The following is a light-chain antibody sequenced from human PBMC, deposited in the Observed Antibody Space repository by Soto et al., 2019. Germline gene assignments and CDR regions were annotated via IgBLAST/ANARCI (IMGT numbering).Light chain of an antibody. CDR1: QSVSDW. V-gene: IGKV1-5*03. Sequence: DIQMTPSPSPPSSSVGGRVTLTCRASQSVSDWLAWYQHKPGKTPKLLIYKASTLESGVPSRFSGFGSGTEFTLAISSLQPEDFATYYCQQYDSYSRPTFGGGTKVDIK. CDR2: KAS. CDR3: QQYDSYSRPT. J-gene: IGKJ4*01.